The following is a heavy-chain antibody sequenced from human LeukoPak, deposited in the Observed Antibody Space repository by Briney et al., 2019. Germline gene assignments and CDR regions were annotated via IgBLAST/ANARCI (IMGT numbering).Heavy chain of an antibody. CDR3: ARSIFGVVIPYDY. CDR2: IYTSGRT. CDR1: GGSISSYY. Sequence: SETLSLTCTVSGGSISSYYWSWIRQPPGKGLEWIGYIYTSGRTNYNPSLKSRVTISVDTSKNQFSLKLSSVTAADTAVYYCARSIFGVVIPYDYWGQGTLVTVSS. J-gene: IGHJ4*02. D-gene: IGHD3-3*01. V-gene: IGHV4-4*09.